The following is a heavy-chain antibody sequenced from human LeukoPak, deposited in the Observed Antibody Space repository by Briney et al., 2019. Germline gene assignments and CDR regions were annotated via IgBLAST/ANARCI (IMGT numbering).Heavy chain of an antibody. Sequence: AGGSLRLSCAASGFTFSSYAMHWVRQAPGKGLEWVAVISYDGSNKYYADSVKCRFTISRDNSKNTLYLQMNSLRAEDTAVYYCARSPGPFDYWGQGTLVTVSS. CDR1: GFTFSSYA. CDR2: ISYDGSNK. CDR3: ARSPGPFDY. J-gene: IGHJ4*02. V-gene: IGHV3-30-3*01. D-gene: IGHD7-27*01.